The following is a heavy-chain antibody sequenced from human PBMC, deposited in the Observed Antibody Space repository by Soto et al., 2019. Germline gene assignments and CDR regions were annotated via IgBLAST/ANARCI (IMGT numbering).Heavy chain of an antibody. CDR3: ARGYVKTTPEYYYSYGMDV. Sequence: QVQLVQSGAEVKKPGSSVKVSCKASGGTFSSYAISWVRQAPGQGLEWMGGIIPIFGTANYAQKFQGRVTITADEAMYSADRELSSLRSEDTAVYYCARGYVKTTPEYYYSYGMDVWVQGTTVTVSS. CDR2: IIPIFGTA. D-gene: IGHD2-15*01. CDR1: GGTFSSYA. J-gene: IGHJ6*02. V-gene: IGHV1-69*12.